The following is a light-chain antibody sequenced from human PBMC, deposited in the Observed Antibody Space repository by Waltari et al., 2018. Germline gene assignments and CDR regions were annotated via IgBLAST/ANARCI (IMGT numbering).Light chain of an antibody. CDR2: GKE. J-gene: IGLJ3*02. CDR1: SLTPSY. V-gene: IGLV3-19*01. CDR3: HSRKGRDNQVV. Sequence: SSELTQRPDVSVALGQTVKITCQGDSLTPSYASWYQLQPGPAPVLVLFGKEKRPSGIPDRISGYSSGTTSSLTITGAQAEDEADYYCHSRKGRDNQVVFGGGTKLTVL.